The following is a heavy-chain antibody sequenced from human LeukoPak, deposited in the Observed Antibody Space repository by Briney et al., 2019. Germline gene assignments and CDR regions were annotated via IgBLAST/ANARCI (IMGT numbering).Heavy chain of an antibody. CDR1: GGSISSYY. V-gene: IGHV4-4*07. CDR3: ASSIWFGELWHFDP. Sequence: PSETLSLTCTVSGGSISSYYWSWIRQPAGKGLEWIRRIYTSGSTNYNPSLNSRVTMSVDTTKNQFSLKLRSVTAADTAVYYCASSIWFGELWHFDPWGQGTLVTVSS. CDR2: IYTSGST. J-gene: IGHJ5*02. D-gene: IGHD3-10*01.